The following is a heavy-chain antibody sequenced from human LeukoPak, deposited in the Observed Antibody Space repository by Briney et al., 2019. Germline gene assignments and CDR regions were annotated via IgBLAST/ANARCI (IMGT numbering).Heavy chain of an antibody. Sequence: SETLSLTCTVSGGSISRSSYYWAWIRQPPGKGLEWIGSIYYRGSPFHNPSLKSRVTISVDTSKNQYSLKLMSSVTAADTAVYYCARRLYLGGGALPYYFDYWGQGTLVTVSS. CDR3: ARRLYLGGGALPYYFDY. CDR2: IYYRGSP. J-gene: IGHJ4*02. CDR1: GGSISRSSYY. V-gene: IGHV4-39*01. D-gene: IGHD2-21*01.